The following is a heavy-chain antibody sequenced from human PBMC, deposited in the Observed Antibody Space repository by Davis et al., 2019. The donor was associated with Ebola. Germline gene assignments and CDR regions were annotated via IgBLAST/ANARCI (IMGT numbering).Heavy chain of an antibody. V-gene: IGHV6-1*01. Sequence: PSETLSLTCAISGDSVSSNSAAWNWIRQSPSRGLEWLGRTYYRSKWNNDYAVSVKSRITINSDTSKNQFSLQLTSVSPEDTAVYYCARKAGGAFDIWGQGTLVTVSS. CDR2: TYYRSKWNN. CDR3: ARKAGGAFDI. D-gene: IGHD1-26*01. CDR1: GDSVSSNSAA. J-gene: IGHJ3*02.